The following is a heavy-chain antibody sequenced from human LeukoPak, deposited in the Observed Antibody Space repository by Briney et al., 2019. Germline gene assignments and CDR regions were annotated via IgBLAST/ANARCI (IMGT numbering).Heavy chain of an antibody. D-gene: IGHD2-15*01. CDR3: AKDVSWNWFDP. Sequence: PGGSLRLSCAASGFSVSINYMSWVRQAPGKGLEWVAVIYNDGTTYYADSVKGRFTISRDNSKNTLYLQMNTLRAEDTAVYYCAKDVSWNWFDPWGQGTLVTVSS. J-gene: IGHJ5*02. V-gene: IGHV3-53*05. CDR1: GFSVSINY. CDR2: IYNDGTT.